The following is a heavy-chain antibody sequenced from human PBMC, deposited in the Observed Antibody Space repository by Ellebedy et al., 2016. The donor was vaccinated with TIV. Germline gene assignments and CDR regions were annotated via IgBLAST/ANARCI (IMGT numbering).Heavy chain of an antibody. CDR3: AADRYCSGVNCYWVDY. D-gene: IGHD2-15*01. CDR1: GFRFGSYV. V-gene: IGHV3-23*01. J-gene: IGHJ4*02. CDR2: ISRSGGRT. Sequence: PGGSLRLSCAASGFRFGSYVMNWVRKAPGKGLEWFSTISRSGGRTHDADFVKCRFTISRDNSKNTLYLQVNSLRAEDTAVYTCAADRYCSGVNCYWVDYWGQGTLVTVSS.